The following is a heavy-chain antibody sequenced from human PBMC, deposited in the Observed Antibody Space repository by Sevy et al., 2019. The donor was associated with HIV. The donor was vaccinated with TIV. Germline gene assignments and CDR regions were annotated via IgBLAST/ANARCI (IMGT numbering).Heavy chain of an antibody. CDR2: IYPDDSDT. J-gene: IGHJ4*02. V-gene: IGHV5-51*01. D-gene: IGHD3-22*01. Sequence: GESLKISCKGSGYSFTSHWLGWVRHMPGKGLEWMGIIYPDDSDTKHSPSFQGQVTFSADKSISTAYLQWSSLKASDTAMYYCATSRSGYFDSRGYYIYWGPGTLVTVSS. CDR1: GYSFTSHW. CDR3: ATSRSGYFDSRGYYIY.